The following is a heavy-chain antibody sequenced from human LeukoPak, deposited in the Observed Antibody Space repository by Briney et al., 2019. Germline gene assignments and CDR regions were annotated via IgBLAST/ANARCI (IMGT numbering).Heavy chain of an antibody. CDR2: ISAYYGTT. CDR1: GNSFISFA. J-gene: IGHJ4*02. CDR3: ARDHCTNGVCYKGTLDY. Sequence: SGNSFISFAISWVRQAPGQGLEWMGWISAYYGTTNYAQKFKGRVTMTTDTSTSTVYMELRSLRSEDMAVYYCARDHCTNGVCYKGTLDYWGQGALVTVSS. D-gene: IGHD2-8*01. V-gene: IGHV1-18*03.